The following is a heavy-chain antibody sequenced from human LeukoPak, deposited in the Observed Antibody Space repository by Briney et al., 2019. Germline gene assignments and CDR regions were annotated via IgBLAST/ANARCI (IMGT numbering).Heavy chain of an antibody. CDR2: ISSSGSTI. V-gene: IGHV3-11*04. CDR1: GFTFSDYY. D-gene: IGHD3-10*01. Sequence: GGSLRLSCAASGFTFSDYYMSWIRQAPGKGLEWVSYISSSGSTIYYADSVKGRFTISRDNSKNTLYLQMNSLRAEDTAVYYCAKGLPGPHMVRGVYPPCYWGQGTLVTVSS. CDR3: AKGLPGPHMVRGVYPPCY. J-gene: IGHJ4*02.